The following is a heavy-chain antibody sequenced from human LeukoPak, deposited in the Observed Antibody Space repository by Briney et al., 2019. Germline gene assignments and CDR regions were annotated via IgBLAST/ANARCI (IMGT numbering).Heavy chain of an antibody. D-gene: IGHD3-9*01. CDR2: IYHSGST. J-gene: IGHJ6*03. Sequence: SETLSLTCAVSGYSISSGYYWGWIRQPPGKGLEWIGSIYHSGSTYYNPSLKSRVTISVDTSKNQFSLKLSSVTAADTAVYYCARGPRSSYYDILTGFPYYMYVWGKGTTVTVSS. V-gene: IGHV4-38-2*01. CDR1: GYSISSGYY. CDR3: ARGPRSSYYDILTGFPYYMYV.